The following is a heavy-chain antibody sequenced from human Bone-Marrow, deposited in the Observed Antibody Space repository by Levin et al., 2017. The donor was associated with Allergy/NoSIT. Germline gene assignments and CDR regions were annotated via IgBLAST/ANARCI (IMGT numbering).Heavy chain of an antibody. CDR1: GFTVSSNY. V-gene: IGHV3-66*01. J-gene: IGHJ4*02. D-gene: IGHD6-6*01. Sequence: GESLKISCAASGFTVSSNYMSWVRQAPGKGLEWVSVIYSGGSTYYADSVKGRFTISRDNSKNTLYLQMNSLRAEDTAVYYCARAPPPDSSSSSHSPHFDYWGQGTLVTVSS. CDR3: ARAPPPDSSSSSHSPHFDY. CDR2: IYSGGST.